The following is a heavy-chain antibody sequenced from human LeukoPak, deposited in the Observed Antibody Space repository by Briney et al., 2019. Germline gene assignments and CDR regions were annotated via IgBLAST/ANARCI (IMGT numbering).Heavy chain of an antibody. V-gene: IGHV3-23*01. CDR3: AKNPGQHCSSASCYVDY. D-gene: IGHD2-2*01. Sequence: GGSLRLSCAASGFTFSSYWMSWVRQAPGKGLEWVSAISGSGAGTYYADSVKGRFTISRDNSKNTLYLQMNSLRVEDTAVYYCAKNPGQHCSSASCYVDYWGQGTLVTVSS. J-gene: IGHJ4*02. CDR1: GFTFSSYW. CDR2: ISGSGAGT.